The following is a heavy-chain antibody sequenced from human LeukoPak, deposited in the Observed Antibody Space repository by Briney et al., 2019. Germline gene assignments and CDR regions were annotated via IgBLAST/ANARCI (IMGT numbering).Heavy chain of an antibody. V-gene: IGHV1-69*05. D-gene: IGHD4-17*01. J-gene: IGHJ4*02. CDR2: IIPIFGTA. CDR1: GGTFSSYA. CDR3: ARGPYGDYEPFGFDY. Sequence: SVKVSCKASGGTFSSYAISWVRQAPGQGLEWMGRIIPIFGTANYAQKFQGRVTITTDESMSTAYMELSSLRSEDTAVYYCARGPYGDYEPFGFDYWGQGTLVTVSS.